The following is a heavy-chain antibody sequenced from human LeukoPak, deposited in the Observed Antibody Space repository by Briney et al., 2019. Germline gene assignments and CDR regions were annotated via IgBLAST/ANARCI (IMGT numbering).Heavy chain of an antibody. V-gene: IGHV3-21*01. D-gene: IGHD2-2*01. CDR1: GFTFSSYS. CDR3: ARHLGWGQLPIFMDY. J-gene: IGHJ4*02. Sequence: PGGSLRLSCAASGFTFSSYSMNWVRQAPGKGLEWVSSISSTSSYIYYADSVKGRFTISRDNAKNSLYLQMNSLRAEDTAVYSCARHLGWGQLPIFMDYWGQGTLVTVSS. CDR2: ISSTSSYI.